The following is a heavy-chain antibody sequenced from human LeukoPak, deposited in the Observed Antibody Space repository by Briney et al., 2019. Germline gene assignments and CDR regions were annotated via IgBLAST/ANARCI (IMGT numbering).Heavy chain of an antibody. CDR2: IYYSGST. CDR3: ARFRDGYNSWFDP. D-gene: IGHD5-24*01. J-gene: IGHJ5*02. V-gene: IGHV4-61*01. Sequence: PSETLSLTCTVSGGSVSSGSYYWRWIRQPPGKGLEWIGYIYYSGSTNYNPSLKSRVAISVDTSKNQFSLKLSSVTAADTAVYYCARFRDGYNSWFDPWGQGTLVTVSS. CDR1: GGSVSSGSYY.